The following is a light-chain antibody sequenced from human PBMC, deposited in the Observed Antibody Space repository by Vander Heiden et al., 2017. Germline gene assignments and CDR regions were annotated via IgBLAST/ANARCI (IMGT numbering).Light chain of an antibody. J-gene: IGLJ2*01. CDR1: NIGRKN. CDR2: DDR. CDR3: QVWDSSSDHYVV. Sequence: SSVLTQPPSVSMAPGQPASITCGGNNIGRKNVHWYQQKPGQAPLLVVYDDRDRPSGIPERCSGSNSGTTATLTISRVEAGDEADYYCQVWDSSSDHYVVFGGGTKLTVL. V-gene: IGLV3-21*02.